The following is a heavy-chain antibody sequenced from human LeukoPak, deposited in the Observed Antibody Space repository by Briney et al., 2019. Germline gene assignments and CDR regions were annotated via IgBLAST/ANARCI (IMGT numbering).Heavy chain of an antibody. D-gene: IGHD5-18*01. CDR2: IYYSGST. V-gene: IGHV4-61*08. J-gene: IGHJ4*02. CDR1: GGSISSGGYY. Sequence: TPSQTLSLTCTVSGGSISSGGYYWSWIRQPPGKGLEWIGYIYYSGSTNYNPSLKSRVTISVDTSKNQSSLKLSSVTAADTAVYYCARGTAMVHKSPPELDYWGQGTLVTVSS. CDR3: ARGTAMVHKSPPELDY.